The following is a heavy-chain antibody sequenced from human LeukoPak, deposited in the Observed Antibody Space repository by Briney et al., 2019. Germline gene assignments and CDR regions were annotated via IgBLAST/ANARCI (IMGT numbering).Heavy chain of an antibody. V-gene: IGHV3-23*01. CDR2: ISGSGGST. J-gene: IGHJ6*02. D-gene: IGHD6-13*01. Sequence: GGSLRLSCAASGFTFSNYAMSWVRQAPGKGLEWVSGISGSGGSTYYADSVKGRFTVSRDNSKNTLYLQMNSLRGEDTAVYYCARRGAAAGTGPYYYAMDVWDLGTSVTVSS. CDR1: GFTFSNYA. CDR3: ARRGAAAGTGPYYYAMDV.